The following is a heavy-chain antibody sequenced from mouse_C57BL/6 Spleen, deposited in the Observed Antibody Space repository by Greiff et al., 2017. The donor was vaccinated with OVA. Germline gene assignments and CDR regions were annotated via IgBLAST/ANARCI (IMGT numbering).Heavy chain of an antibody. CDR1: GFTFSDYG. J-gene: IGHJ4*01. Sequence: EVQLQESGGGLVKPGGSLKLSCAASGFTFSDYGMHWVRQAPEKGLEWVAYISSGSSTIYYADTVKGRFTISRDNAKNTLFLQMTSLRSEDTAMYYCARFHALAVDYWGQGTSVTVSS. D-gene: IGHD1-2*01. V-gene: IGHV5-17*01. CDR2: ISSGSSTI. CDR3: ARFHALAVDY.